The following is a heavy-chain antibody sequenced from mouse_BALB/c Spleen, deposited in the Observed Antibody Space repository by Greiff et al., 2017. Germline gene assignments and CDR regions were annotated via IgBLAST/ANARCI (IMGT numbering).Heavy chain of an antibody. CDR1: GFSLTSYG. V-gene: IGHV2-9*02. J-gene: IGHJ1*01. Sequence: QVQLQQSGPGLVAPSQSLSITCTVSGFSLTSYGVHWVRQPPGKGLEWLGVIWDGGSTNYNSALMSRLSISKDNSKSQVFLKMNSLQTDDTAMYYCARDQLRWYFDVWGAGTTVTVSS. CDR3: ARDQLRWYFDV. D-gene: IGHD1-1*01. CDR2: IWDGGST.